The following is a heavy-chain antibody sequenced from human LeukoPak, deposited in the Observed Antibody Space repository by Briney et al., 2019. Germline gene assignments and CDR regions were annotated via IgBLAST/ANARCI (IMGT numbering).Heavy chain of an antibody. CDR3: ARDGRDGYNYNYYYGMDV. CDR1: GGTFSSYA. V-gene: IGHV1-69*01. Sequence: SVKVSCKASGGTFSSYAISWVRQAPGQGLEWMGGIIPIFGTANYAQKFQGRATITADESTSTAYMELNSLRSEDTAVYYCARDGRDGYNYNYYYGMDVWGQGTTVTVSS. J-gene: IGHJ6*02. D-gene: IGHD5-24*01. CDR2: IIPIFGTA.